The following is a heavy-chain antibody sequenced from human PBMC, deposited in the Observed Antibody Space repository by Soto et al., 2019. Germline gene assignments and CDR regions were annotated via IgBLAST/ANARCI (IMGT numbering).Heavy chain of an antibody. V-gene: IGHV2-26*01. J-gene: IGHJ6*03. CDR1: GFSLSNARMG. CDR3: ARMYSSSSHYYYYYMDV. D-gene: IGHD6-6*01. Sequence: QVTLKESGPVLVKPTETLTLTCTVSGFSLSNARMGVSWIRQPPGKALEWLAHIFSNDEKSYSTSLKSRLTISKETSKSQVVLTMTNMDPVDTATYYCARMYSSSSHYYYYYMDVWGKGTTVTVSS. CDR2: IFSNDEK.